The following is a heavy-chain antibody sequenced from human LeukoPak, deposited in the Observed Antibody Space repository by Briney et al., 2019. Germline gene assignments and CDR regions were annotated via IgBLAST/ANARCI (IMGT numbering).Heavy chain of an antibody. V-gene: IGHV1-18*01. CDR1: GYTFTSYG. CDR3: ARTYYYGSGSYPYAEYFQH. CDR2: ISAYNGNT. Sequence: GASVKVSCKASGYTFTSYGISWVRQAPGQGLEWMGWISAYNGNTNYAQKLQGRVTMTTDTSTSTAYMELRSLRSDDTAVYYCARTYYYGSGSYPYAEYFQHWGQGTLVTVSS. D-gene: IGHD3-10*01. J-gene: IGHJ1*01.